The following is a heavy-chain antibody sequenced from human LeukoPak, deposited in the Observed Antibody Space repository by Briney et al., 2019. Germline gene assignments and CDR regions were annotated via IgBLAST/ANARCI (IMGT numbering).Heavy chain of an antibody. CDR2: INHCGSS. D-gene: IGHD1-26*01. CDR3: ARLTDGAPPPFDY. V-gene: IGHV4-34*01. CDR1: GGSFSGYY. Sequence: SVRLSLTCAVYGGSFSGYYWRWFRQPPGKGREWIGEINHCGSSNYNPSLTRRVTISVDRSTNQFSLKLSSVTAADTAVYYCARLTDGAPPPFDYWGQGNLVTVSS. J-gene: IGHJ4*02.